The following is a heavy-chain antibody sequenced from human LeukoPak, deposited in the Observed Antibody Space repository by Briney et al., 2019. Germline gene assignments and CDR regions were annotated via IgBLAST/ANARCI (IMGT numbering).Heavy chain of an antibody. Sequence: SETLSLTCAVYGGSFSGYYWSWIRQPPGKGLEWIGEINHSGSTNYNPSLKSRVTISVDTSKNQFSLKLSSVTAADTAVYYCARVSRRGYSYGSGSYFLTPYYYYYGMDVWGQGTTVTVSS. V-gene: IGHV4-34*01. J-gene: IGHJ6*02. D-gene: IGHD3-10*01. CDR2: INHSGST. CDR1: GGSFSGYY. CDR3: ARVSRRGYSYGSGSYFLTPYYYYYGMDV.